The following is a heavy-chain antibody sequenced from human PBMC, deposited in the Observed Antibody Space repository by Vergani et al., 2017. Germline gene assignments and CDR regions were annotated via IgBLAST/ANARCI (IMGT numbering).Heavy chain of an antibody. D-gene: IGHD2-2*02. Sequence: DVHLAESGGGFFQPGGSLRLSCSASGFSFNSYWMHWVRQVPGKGLLWVSRIKSDGSITAYADSVKGRFTISRDNAQNTLYLQVRSLRLEDTGVYHCVGDRGLCAGGRCYTEAWGCWGQGTPVTGSS. CDR3: VGDRGLCAGGRCYTEAWGC. V-gene: IGHV3-74*03. CDR2: IKSDGSIT. CDR1: GFSFNSYW. J-gene: IGHJ4*01.